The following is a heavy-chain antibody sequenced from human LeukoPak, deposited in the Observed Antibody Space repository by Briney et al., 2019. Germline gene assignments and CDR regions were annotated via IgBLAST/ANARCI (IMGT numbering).Heavy chain of an antibody. CDR3: ARLSLYYDFWSGYYLF. CDR1: GGSISSSSYY. V-gene: IGHV4-39*01. Sequence: SETLSLTCTVSGGSISSSSYYWGWIRQPPGKGLEWLGSMYYSGSTYYNPSLKSRVTISVDTSRNQFSLKLSSVTAADTAVYYCARLSLYYDFWSGYYLFWGQGTLVTVSS. D-gene: IGHD3-3*01. J-gene: IGHJ4*02. CDR2: MYYSGST.